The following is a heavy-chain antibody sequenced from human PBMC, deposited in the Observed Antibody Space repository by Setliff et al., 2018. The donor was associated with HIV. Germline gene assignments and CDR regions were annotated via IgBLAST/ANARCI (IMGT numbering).Heavy chain of an antibody. V-gene: IGHV3-11*03. CDR3: ARASYYYYSSGWVDY. D-gene: IGHD3-22*01. CDR1: GFTFSDYY. Sequence: GESLKISCAASGFTFSDYYMSWIRQAPGKGLEWVSYISSSSSYTNYADSVKGRFTISRDNAKNSLYLQMNSLRAEDTAVYYCARASYYYYSSGWVDYWGQGTLVTVSS. J-gene: IGHJ4*02. CDR2: ISSSSSYT.